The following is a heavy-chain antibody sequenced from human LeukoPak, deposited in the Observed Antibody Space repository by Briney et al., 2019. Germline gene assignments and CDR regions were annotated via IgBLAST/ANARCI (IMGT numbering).Heavy chain of an antibody. V-gene: IGHV3-21*01. CDR3: ADENYYGSGSFDY. J-gene: IGHJ4*02. CDR1: GFTFSSYS. D-gene: IGHD3-10*01. Sequence: GGSLRLSCAASGFTFSSYSMNWVRQAPGKGLEWVSSIISSSSYIYYADSVRGRFTISRDNAKNSLYLQMNSLRAEDTAVYYCADENYYGSGSFDYWGQGTLVTVSS. CDR2: IISSSSYI.